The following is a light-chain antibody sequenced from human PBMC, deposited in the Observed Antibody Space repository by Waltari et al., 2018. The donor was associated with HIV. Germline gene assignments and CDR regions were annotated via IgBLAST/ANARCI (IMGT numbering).Light chain of an antibody. CDR3: MQGLQTPPRIT. CDR2: FSS. CDR1: PSLLHSNGYNY. V-gene: IGKV2-28*01. J-gene: IGKJ5*01. Sequence: DIVMTQSPLFLPFTPGEPASIPCRPSPSLLHSNGYNYLDWYLEKPGQSQQLLFSFSSYRASGVPDRFSGSGSGTDFTLKISRVEADDVGIYYCMQGLQTPPRITFGQGTRLEFK.